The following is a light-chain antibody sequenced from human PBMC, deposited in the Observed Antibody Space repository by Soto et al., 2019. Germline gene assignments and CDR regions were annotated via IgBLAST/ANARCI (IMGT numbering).Light chain of an antibody. CDR3: CSYAGSYIFYV. CDR2: DVN. CDR1: ISDVGGYNY. V-gene: IGLV2-11*01. J-gene: IGLJ1*01. Sequence: QSVLTQPRPVSGSTGQSVTISCTGTISDVGGYNYVSWYQQHPGTAPKRMIYDVNKRPSGVPDRFSGSKSGNTASLTISGLQADHEADYYCCSYAGSYIFYVCGTGTKVTVL.